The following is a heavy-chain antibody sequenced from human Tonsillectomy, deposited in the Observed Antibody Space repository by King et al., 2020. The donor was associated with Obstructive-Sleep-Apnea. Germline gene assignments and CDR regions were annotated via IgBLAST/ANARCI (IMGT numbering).Heavy chain of an antibody. V-gene: IGHV1-2*02. CDR3: ARDLLSSITMVRGVIGS. Sequence: QMQLVQSGAEVKKPGASVKVSCKASGYTFTGYYMHWVRQAPGQGLEWMGWINPNSGGTNYAQKFQGRVTMTRDTSISTAYMELSRLRSDDTAMYYCARDLLSSITMVRGVIGSWGQGTLVTVSS. J-gene: IGHJ4*02. D-gene: IGHD3-10*01. CDR1: GYTFTGYY. CDR2: INPNSGGT.